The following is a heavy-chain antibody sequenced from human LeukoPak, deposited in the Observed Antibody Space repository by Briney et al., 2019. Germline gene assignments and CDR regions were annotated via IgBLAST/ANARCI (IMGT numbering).Heavy chain of an antibody. CDR1: GFTFSSYA. Sequence: PGGSLRLSCAASGFTFSSYAMSWVRQAPGKGLEWVSAISGSGGSTYYADSVKGRFTISRDNSKNTLYLQMNSLRAEDTAVYYCAKQGSRSPYYYYYGMDVWGQGTTVTVSS. CDR2: ISGSGGST. V-gene: IGHV3-23*01. D-gene: IGHD1-26*01. J-gene: IGHJ6*02. CDR3: AKQGSRSPYYYYYGMDV.